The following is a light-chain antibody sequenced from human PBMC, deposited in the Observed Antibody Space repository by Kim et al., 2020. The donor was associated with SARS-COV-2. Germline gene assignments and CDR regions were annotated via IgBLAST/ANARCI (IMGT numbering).Light chain of an antibody. V-gene: IGKV3-20*01. CDR3: QHFGRSLYT. CDR2: GAS. CDR1: QSVSNTY. J-gene: IGKJ2*01. Sequence: LSPGARATPSCRASQSVSNTYLAWYQQKPGQAPRLLIHGASSRATGIPDRFSGSGSGTDFTLTISRLEPEDVAVYYCQHFGRSLYTFGQGTKLEI.